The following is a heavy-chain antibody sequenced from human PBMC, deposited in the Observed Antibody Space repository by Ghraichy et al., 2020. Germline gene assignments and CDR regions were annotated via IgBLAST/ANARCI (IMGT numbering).Heavy chain of an antibody. CDR1: GFTFNTYY. J-gene: IGHJ4*02. D-gene: IGHD5-18*01. CDR2: IKQDGGEK. V-gene: IGHV3-7*04. CDR3: GRGGYIYGSNPVDY. Sequence: ETLSLTCAASGFTFNTYYMTWVRQAPWKGLDWVANIKQDGGEKYYVDSVKGRFTISRDNAKYSVYLQMNSLRAEDTAVYYCGRGGYIYGSNPVDYWGQGTQVTVSS.